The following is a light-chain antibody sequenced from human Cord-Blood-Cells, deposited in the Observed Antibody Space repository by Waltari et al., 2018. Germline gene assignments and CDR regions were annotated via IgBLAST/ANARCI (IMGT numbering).Light chain of an antibody. V-gene: IGKV1-5*03. Sequence: DIQMTQSPSTLSASVGDRVTITCRASQSISSWLAWYQQKPGKAPKLLIYKAFRLESGVPSRFSGSGSGTEFTLTISSLQPDDFATYYCQQYNSYSWTFGQGTKGEIK. J-gene: IGKJ1*01. CDR1: QSISSW. CDR2: KAF. CDR3: QQYNSYSWT.